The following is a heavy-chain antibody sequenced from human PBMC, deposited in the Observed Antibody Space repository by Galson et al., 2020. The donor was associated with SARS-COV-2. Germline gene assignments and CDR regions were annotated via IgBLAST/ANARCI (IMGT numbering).Heavy chain of an antibody. CDR1: GGSITSYY. CDR3: ARDGRDVYAGDNWFDP. V-gene: IGHV4-4*07. D-gene: IGHD2-2*01. J-gene: IGHJ5*02. Sequence: ASETLSLTCTVSGGSITSYYWSWIRQPAGKGLEWIGRIYNSGITNYNPSLKSRVTMSRDTSKNQFSLKLRSVNAADTAVYYCARDGRDVYAGDNWFDPWVQGTLVTVSS. CDR2: IYNSGIT.